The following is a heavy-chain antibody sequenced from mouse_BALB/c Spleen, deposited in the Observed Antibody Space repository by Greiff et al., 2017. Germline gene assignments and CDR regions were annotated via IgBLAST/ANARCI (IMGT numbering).Heavy chain of an antibody. V-gene: IGHV1-7*01. CDR3: ARGDFNSLIRV. CDR2: INPSTGYT. D-gene: IGHD1-2*01. J-gene: IGHJ2*01. Sequence: QVQLQQSGAELAKPGASVKMSCKASGYTFTSYWMHWVKQRPGQGLEWIGYINPSTGYTEYNQKFKDKATLTADKSSSTAYLQLSSPTSEDSAVYYCARGDFNSLIRVRGQGTTLTVSS. CDR1: GYTFTSYW.